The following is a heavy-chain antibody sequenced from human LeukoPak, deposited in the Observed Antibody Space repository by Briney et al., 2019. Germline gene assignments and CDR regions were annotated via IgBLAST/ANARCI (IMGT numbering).Heavy chain of an antibody. D-gene: IGHD2-15*01. Sequence: SETLSLTCTVSGGSISSYYWSWIRQPPGKGLEWIGYIYYSGSTNDNPSLKSRVTISVDTSKNQFSLKLSSVTAADTAVYYCATSWGYCSGGSCYSSLYYYCGMDVWGQGTTVTVSS. J-gene: IGHJ6*02. CDR2: IYYSGST. CDR3: ATSWGYCSGGSCYSSLYYYCGMDV. CDR1: GGSISSYY. V-gene: IGHV4-59*01.